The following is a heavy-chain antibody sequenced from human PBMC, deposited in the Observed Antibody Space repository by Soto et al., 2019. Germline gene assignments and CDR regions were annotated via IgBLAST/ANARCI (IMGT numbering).Heavy chain of an antibody. CDR2: INPNSGGT. CDR3: ARAGDCSGGSCSPDFYYYYYGIDV. D-gene: IGHD2-15*01. Sequence: ASVKVSCKASGYTFTGYYMHWVRQAPGQGLEWMGWINPNSGGTNYAQKFQGRVTMTRDTSISTAYMELSRLRSDDTAVYYCARAGDCSGGSCSPDFYYYYYGIDVWGQGTTVTVSS. CDR1: GYTFTGYY. V-gene: IGHV1-2*02. J-gene: IGHJ6*02.